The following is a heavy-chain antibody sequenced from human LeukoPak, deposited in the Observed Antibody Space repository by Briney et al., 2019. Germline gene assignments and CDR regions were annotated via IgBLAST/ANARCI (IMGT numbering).Heavy chain of an antibody. CDR2: IYYSGST. D-gene: IGHD2-2*01. J-gene: IGHJ4*02. CDR1: GGSISSSSYS. V-gene: IGHV4-39*07. Sequence: PSETLSLTYTVTGGSISSSSYSWGWIRQPLGKGLEWIGSIYYSGSTYYNPSLKSRVTISVDTSKNQFSLKLSSVTAADTAVYYCARGAMAGDFDYWGQGTLVTVSS. CDR3: ARGAMAGDFDY.